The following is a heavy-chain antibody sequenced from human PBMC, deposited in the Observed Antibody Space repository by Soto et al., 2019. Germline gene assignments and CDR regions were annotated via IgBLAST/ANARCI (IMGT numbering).Heavy chain of an antibody. CDR2: INPHGGST. CDR3: ARQVDLRLRPLLDS. V-gene: IGHV1-46*01. CDR1: RDTFTSYY. D-gene: IGHD2-15*01. Sequence: QLVQSGGEVKQPGASVKVSCKAPRDTFTSYYINWVRQAPGQGLEWMGVINPHGGSTAYAQKFKGRVTLTRDTSASTVYMEVSSLRSEDTAVYYCARQVDLRLRPLLDSWGQGTLVTVSS. J-gene: IGHJ5*01.